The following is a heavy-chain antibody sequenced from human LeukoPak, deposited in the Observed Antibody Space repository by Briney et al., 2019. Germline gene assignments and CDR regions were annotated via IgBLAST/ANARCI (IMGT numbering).Heavy chain of an antibody. CDR1: GFTFKSYA. CDR2: ISGGGGST. D-gene: IGHD2-15*01. J-gene: IGHJ4*02. V-gene: IGHV3-23*01. Sequence: GGSLRLSCAASGFTFKSYAMTWVRQAPGKGLEWVSTISGGGGSTYYADSVTGRFTISRDNSKNTLYLQMNSLRAEDTAVYYCAKVGYCSGGSCYSGSPTTLVYDYWGQGTLVTVSS. CDR3: AKVGYCSGGSCYSGSPTTLVYDY.